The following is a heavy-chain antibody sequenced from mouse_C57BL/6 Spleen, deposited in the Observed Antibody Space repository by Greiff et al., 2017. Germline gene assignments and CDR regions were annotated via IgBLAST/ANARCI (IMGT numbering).Heavy chain of an antibody. Sequence: VQLMESGAELVRPGASVTLSCKASGYTFTDYEMHWVKQTPVHGLEWIGAIDPDTGGTDYNQKFKGKAILTADKSSSTAYMELRSLTSEDSAVYYCTRAELRVYALDYWGQGTSVTVSS. CDR3: TRAELRVYALDY. V-gene: IGHV1-15*01. D-gene: IGHD4-1*01. CDR1: GYTFTDYE. J-gene: IGHJ4*01. CDR2: IDPDTGGT.